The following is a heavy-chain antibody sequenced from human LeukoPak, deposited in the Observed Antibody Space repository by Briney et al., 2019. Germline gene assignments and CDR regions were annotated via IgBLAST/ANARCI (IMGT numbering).Heavy chain of an antibody. CDR1: GFTFSSYW. Sequence: GRSLRLSCAASGFTFSSYWMHWVRQAPGEGLVWVSRINSDGSSTSYADSVEGRFTISRDNAKNTLYLQMNSLRAEDTAVYYCARGASNWFDPWGQGTLVTVSS. V-gene: IGHV3-74*01. J-gene: IGHJ5*02. D-gene: IGHD4/OR15-4a*01. CDR3: ARGASNWFDP. CDR2: INSDGSST.